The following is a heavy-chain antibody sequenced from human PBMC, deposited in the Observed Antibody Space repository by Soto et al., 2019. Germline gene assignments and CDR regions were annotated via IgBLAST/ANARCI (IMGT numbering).Heavy chain of an antibody. V-gene: IGHV4-34*01. Sequence: PSETLSLTCAVYGGSFSGYYWSWIRQPPGKGLEWIGEINHSGSTNYNPSLKSRVTISVDTSKNQFSLKLSSVTAADTAVYYCARTGYGSGSYYKRRGWFDPWGQGTLVTVS. D-gene: IGHD3-10*01. CDR1: GGSFSGYY. CDR2: INHSGST. J-gene: IGHJ5*02. CDR3: ARTGYGSGSYYKRRGWFDP.